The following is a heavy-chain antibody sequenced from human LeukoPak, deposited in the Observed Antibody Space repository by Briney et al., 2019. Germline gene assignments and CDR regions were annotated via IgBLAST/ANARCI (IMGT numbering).Heavy chain of an antibody. J-gene: IGHJ3*02. D-gene: IGHD2-8*01. CDR3: ASHTGAGVAFRPFHI. Sequence: PGGSLRLSCAASGFTFTRHAMNWVRQAPGRGLEWVSFIDIWNSPMYYGASVRGRFTISRDNAKNSVFLQMNSLRDEDTALYYCASHTGAGVAFRPFHIWGQGTMVTVSS. V-gene: IGHV3-48*02. CDR1: GFTFTRHA. CDR2: IDIWNSPM.